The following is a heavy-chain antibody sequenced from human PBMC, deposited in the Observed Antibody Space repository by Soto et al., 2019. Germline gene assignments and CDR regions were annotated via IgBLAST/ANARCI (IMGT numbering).Heavy chain of an antibody. D-gene: IGHD1-26*01. Sequence: QLQLQESGPGLVKPPETLSLTCTVSGGSIRSNYYWGWIRQPPGEGLEWIASMYHSGTTYYNPSLKSRVTISVDPSKNQFSLKLSSVTAADTAVYFCGRYSGTYSVYGFDIWGQGTVVTVSS. V-gene: IGHV4-39*01. CDR3: GRYSGTYSVYGFDI. J-gene: IGHJ3*02. CDR2: MYHSGTT. CDR1: GGSIRSNYY.